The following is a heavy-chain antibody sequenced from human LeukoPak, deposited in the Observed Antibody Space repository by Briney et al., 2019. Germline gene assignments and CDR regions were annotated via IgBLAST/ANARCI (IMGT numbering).Heavy chain of an antibody. J-gene: IGHJ5*02. CDR1: GFSLRTSGVG. Sequence: SGPTLVNPTQTLTLTCTFSGFSLRTSGVGVGWIRQPPGKALEWLALIYWDDDKRYSPSLKSRLTITKDTSKNQVVLTMTNMDPVDTATYYCAHRRGDIVVVPAARGGGFDPWGQGTLVTVSS. V-gene: IGHV2-5*02. CDR3: AHRRGDIVVVPAARGGGFDP. CDR2: IYWDDDK. D-gene: IGHD2-2*01.